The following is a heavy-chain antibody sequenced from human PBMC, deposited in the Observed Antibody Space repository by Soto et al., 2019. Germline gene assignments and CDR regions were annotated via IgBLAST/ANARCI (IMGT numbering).Heavy chain of an antibody. J-gene: IGHJ4*02. CDR1: DGYIRGYD. Sequence: ALVIQCLTRSVSDGYIRGYDGSWIRQKPGKGLEWIGYIYYSGSTNYNPSLKSRVTISVDTSKNQFSLKLSSVTAADTAVYYCARNTYYYGSGRYYFDYWGQGTLVTVSS. V-gene: IGHV4-59*08. CDR2: IYYSGST. CDR3: ARNTYYYGSGRYYFDY. D-gene: IGHD3-10*01.